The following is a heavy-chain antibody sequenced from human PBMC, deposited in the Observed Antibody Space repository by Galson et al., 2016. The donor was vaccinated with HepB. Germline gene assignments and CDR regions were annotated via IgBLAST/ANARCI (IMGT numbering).Heavy chain of an antibody. D-gene: IGHD1-26*01. Sequence: SLRLSCAAYGFAFSSHAMSWVRQAPGKGLEWVSFISGGGDSTYFAESVKGRFTTSRDNSENTVYLQLNRLSAEDTAVYYCGKDRGFGSYRFGAFDIWGQGTIVTVSS. V-gene: IGHV3-23*01. CDR3: GKDRGFGSYRFGAFDI. J-gene: IGHJ3*02. CDR1: GFAFSSHA. CDR2: ISGGGDST.